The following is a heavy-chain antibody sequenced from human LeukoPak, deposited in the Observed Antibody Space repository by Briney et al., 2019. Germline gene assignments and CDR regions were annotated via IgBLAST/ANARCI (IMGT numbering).Heavy chain of an antibody. CDR3: ARTWHGSGSYTRYPFDY. CDR1: GGTFSSYT. V-gene: IGHV1-69*02. Sequence: SVKVSCKASGGTFSSYTISWVRQAPGQGLEWMGRIIPILGIANYAQKFQGRVTITADKSTSTAYMELSSLRSEDTAVYHCARTWHGSGSYTRYPFDYWGQGTLVTVSS. J-gene: IGHJ4*02. D-gene: IGHD3-10*01. CDR2: IIPILGIA.